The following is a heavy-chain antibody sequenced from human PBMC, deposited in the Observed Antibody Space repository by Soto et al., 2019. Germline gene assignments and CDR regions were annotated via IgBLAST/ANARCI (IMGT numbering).Heavy chain of an antibody. J-gene: IGHJ6*02. CDR1: GGTFSSYA. D-gene: IGHD5-12*01. CDR3: ASGGGGATSVYYYYGMDV. CDR2: IIPIFGTA. Sequence: QVQLVQSGAEVKKPGSSVKVSCKASGGTFSSYAISWVRQAPGQVLEWMGGIIPIFGTANYAQKFQGRVTIPADKVTSPAYKGLSSLKSEDKAVYYCASGGGGATSVYYYYGMDVWGQGTTVTVSS. V-gene: IGHV1-69*06.